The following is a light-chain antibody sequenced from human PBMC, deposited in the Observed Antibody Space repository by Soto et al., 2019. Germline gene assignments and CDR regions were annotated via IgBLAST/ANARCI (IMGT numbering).Light chain of an antibody. CDR3: MQALQTPLYT. Sequence: DIVMSQSPLSLLVTPGEPASISCRSSQSLLHRNGYNYVDWYLQKPGQSPQLVIYLGSNRASEVPDRFSGSGSGTDFTLKISRVEPEDVGVYYCMQALQTPLYTFGQGTKLEIK. J-gene: IGKJ2*01. V-gene: IGKV2-28*01. CDR1: QSLLHRNGYNY. CDR2: LGS.